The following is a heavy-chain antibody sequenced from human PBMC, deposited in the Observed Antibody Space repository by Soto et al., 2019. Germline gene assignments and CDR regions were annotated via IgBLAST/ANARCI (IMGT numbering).Heavy chain of an antibody. D-gene: IGHD5-12*01. CDR2: ISSSGSTI. CDR3: ARAFRDGYDLVCAFDI. J-gene: IGHJ3*02. Sequence: GSLRLSCAASGFTFSSYEMNWVRQAPGKGLEWVSYISSSGSTIYYADSVKGRFTISRDNAKNSLYLQMNSLRAEDTAVYYCARAFRDGYDLVCAFDIWGQGTMVTVSS. V-gene: IGHV3-48*03. CDR1: GFTFSSYE.